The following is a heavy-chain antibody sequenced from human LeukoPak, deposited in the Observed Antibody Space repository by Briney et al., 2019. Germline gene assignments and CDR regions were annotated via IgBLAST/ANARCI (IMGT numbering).Heavy chain of an antibody. V-gene: IGHV1-69*04. CDR1: GGTFSSYA. D-gene: IGHD2-2*01. CDR2: IIPILGIA. CDR3: ARVLCSSTSCYDHYYYGMDV. Sequence: SVKVSCKASGGTFSSYAISWVRQAPGQGLEWMGRIIPILGIANYAQKFQGRVTITADKSTSTAYMELSSLRSEDTAVYYCARVLCSSTSCYDHYYYGMDVWGQGITVTVSS. J-gene: IGHJ6*02.